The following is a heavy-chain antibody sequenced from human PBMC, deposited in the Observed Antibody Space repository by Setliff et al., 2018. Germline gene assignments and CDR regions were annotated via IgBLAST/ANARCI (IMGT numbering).Heavy chain of an antibody. D-gene: IGHD1-1*01. CDR1: GFAFRSYS. V-gene: IGHV3-48*04. CDR3: ATSRNAYNCFDN. Sequence: GGSLRLSCSASGFAFRSYSMNWVRQTPGQGLEWVSYISGSSSTIYYADSVTGRFTISRDNAKNLLFLQMHSLRAEDTGVFYFATSRNAYNCFDNWGQGTLVTAPQ. J-gene: IGHJ4*02. CDR2: ISGSSSTI.